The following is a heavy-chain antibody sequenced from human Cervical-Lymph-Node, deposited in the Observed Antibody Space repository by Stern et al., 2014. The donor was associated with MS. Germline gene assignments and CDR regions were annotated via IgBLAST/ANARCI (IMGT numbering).Heavy chain of an antibody. CDR1: GFKFSIYW. J-gene: IGHJ4*02. CDR2: IYPGDSKA. CDR3: ARQTTAWASDV. V-gene: IGHV5-51*01. Sequence: EVQLVESGAELIRPGASLKISCQGSGFKFSIYWIAWVRQMPGKGLEWMGIIYPGDSKARDSLSIQGQVAMSADKSTSTAYLQWSSLNASDAAMYFCARQTTAWASDVWGQGTLVTVSS. D-gene: IGHD1-14*01.